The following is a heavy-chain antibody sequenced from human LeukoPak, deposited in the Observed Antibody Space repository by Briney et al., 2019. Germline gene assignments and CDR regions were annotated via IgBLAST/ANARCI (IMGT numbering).Heavy chain of an antibody. CDR1: GFTFSSYN. CDR2: ITSGSSYI. CDR3: AREPYSGSYGAHYYYYMDV. Sequence: GGSLRLSCVASGFTFSSYNMNWVRQAPGQGLEWVSSITSGSSYIYYADSVKGRFTISRDNAKSSLYLQMNSLRAEDTAVYYCAREPYSGSYGAHYYYYMDVWGKGTTVTISS. V-gene: IGHV3-21*01. J-gene: IGHJ6*03. D-gene: IGHD1-26*01.